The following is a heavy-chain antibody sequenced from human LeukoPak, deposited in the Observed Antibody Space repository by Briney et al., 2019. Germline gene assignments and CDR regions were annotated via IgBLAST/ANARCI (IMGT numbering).Heavy chain of an antibody. Sequence: SQTLSLTCAISGDSVSSNSAAWNWIRQSPSRGLEWLGRTYYRSKWYNDYAVSVKSRITINQDTSKNQFSLQLNSVTPEDTAVYYCVSQSGYSSSSLDYWGQGTLVTVSS. D-gene: IGHD6-6*01. CDR3: VSQSGYSSSSLDY. J-gene: IGHJ4*02. V-gene: IGHV6-1*01. CDR1: GDSVSSNSAA. CDR2: TYYRSKWYN.